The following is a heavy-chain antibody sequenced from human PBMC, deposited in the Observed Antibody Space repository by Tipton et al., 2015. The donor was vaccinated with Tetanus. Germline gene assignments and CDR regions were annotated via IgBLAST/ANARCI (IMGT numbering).Heavy chain of an antibody. V-gene: IGHV4-59*07. CDR3: ARCPYGGVSGTLYY. CDR1: GGSISSYY. D-gene: IGHD4-23*01. J-gene: IGHJ4*02. CDR2: IDYSGST. Sequence: TLSLTCTVSGGSISSYYWSWVRQPPGKGLEWIGYIDYSGSTNYNPSLKSRVTMSIDTSKKQFSLNLSSVTAADTAVYFCARCPYGGVSGTLYYWGQGILVTVSS.